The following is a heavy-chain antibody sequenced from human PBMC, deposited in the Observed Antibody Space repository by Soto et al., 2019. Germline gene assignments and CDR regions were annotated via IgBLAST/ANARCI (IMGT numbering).Heavy chain of an antibody. CDR3: AHFPWGAASDY. V-gene: IGHV2-5*01. J-gene: IGHJ4*02. Sequence: SGPTLVNPTQPLTLTCTVSGFSVSARGGGVGWIRQPPGKALEWLGIIYWNDDKRYSQSLKSRLTITKDTSKNQVILTMTNMDPVDTATCYSAHFPWGAASDYWGQGTLVTVSS. CDR2: IYWNDDK. D-gene: IGHD3-16*01. CDR1: GFSVSARGGG.